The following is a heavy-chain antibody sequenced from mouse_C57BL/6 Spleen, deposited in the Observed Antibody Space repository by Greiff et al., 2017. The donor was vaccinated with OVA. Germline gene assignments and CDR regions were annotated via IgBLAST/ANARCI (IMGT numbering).Heavy chain of an antibody. CDR3: ARVNLWFAY. V-gene: IGHV5-16*01. CDR2: INYDGSST. CDR1: GFTFSDYY. J-gene: IGHJ3*01. Sequence: EVQLQESEGGLVQPGSSMKLSCTASGFTFSDYYMAWVRQVPEKGLEWVANINYDGSSTYYLDSLKSRFIISRDNAKNILYLQMSSLKSEDTATYYCARVNLWFAYWGQGTLVTVSA.